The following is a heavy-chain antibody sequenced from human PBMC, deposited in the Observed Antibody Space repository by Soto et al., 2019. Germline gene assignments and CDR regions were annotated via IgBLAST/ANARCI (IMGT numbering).Heavy chain of an antibody. CDR3: AREEGIVVVPAAYDY. Sequence: GGSLRLSCAASGFTFSSYSMNWVRQAPGKGLEWVSYISSSSTIYYADSVKGRFTISRDNAKNSLYLQMNSLRDEDTAVYYCAREEGIVVVPAAYDYWGQGTLVTVSS. CDR2: ISSSSTI. V-gene: IGHV3-48*02. J-gene: IGHJ4*02. D-gene: IGHD2-2*01. CDR1: GFTFSSYS.